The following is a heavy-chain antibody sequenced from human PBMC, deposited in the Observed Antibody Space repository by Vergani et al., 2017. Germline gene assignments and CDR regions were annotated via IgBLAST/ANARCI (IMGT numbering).Heavy chain of an antibody. V-gene: IGHV3-11*05. CDR2: ISSSSSYT. J-gene: IGHJ4*02. Sequence: QVQLVESGGGLVKPGGSLRLSCAASGFTFSDYYMSWIRQAPGKGLEWVSYISSSSSYTNYADSVKGRVTISVDTSKNQFSLKLSSVTAADTAVYYCARDCDSNYGGLFDYWGQGTLVTVSS. D-gene: IGHD4-11*01. CDR1: GFTFSDYY. CDR3: ARDCDSNYGGLFDY.